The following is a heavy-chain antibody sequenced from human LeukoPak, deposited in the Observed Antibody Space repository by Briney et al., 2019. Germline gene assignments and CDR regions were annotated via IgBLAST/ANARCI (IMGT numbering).Heavy chain of an antibody. CDR2: ITGSGSI. CDR3: VRDVIHSYFDI. J-gene: IGHJ4*02. Sequence: GGPLRLSCAASGFTFTSHSLDWVRQAPGKGLEWVSSITGSGSIQYADSEKGRFTISRDNAKNSLYLQMDGLRAEDTAVYYCVRDVIHSYFDIWGQGVLVTVSS. CDR1: GFTFTSHS. D-gene: IGHD2-21*01. V-gene: IGHV3-69-1*02.